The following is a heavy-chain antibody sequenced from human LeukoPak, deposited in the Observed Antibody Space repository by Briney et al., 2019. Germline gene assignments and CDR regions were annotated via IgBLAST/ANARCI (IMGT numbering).Heavy chain of an antibody. J-gene: IGHJ4*02. V-gene: IGHV3-7*01. CDR1: GFTFSSYW. Sequence: GGSLRLSCAASGFTFSSYWMSWVRQAPGKGLEWVANIKQDGSEKYYVDSVKGRFTISRDNAKNSLYLQMNSLRAEDTAVYYCARHLGPTYYYDSSGYYPFDYWGQGTLVTVSS. CDR2: IKQDGSEK. CDR3: ARHLGPTYYYDSSGYYPFDY. D-gene: IGHD3-22*01.